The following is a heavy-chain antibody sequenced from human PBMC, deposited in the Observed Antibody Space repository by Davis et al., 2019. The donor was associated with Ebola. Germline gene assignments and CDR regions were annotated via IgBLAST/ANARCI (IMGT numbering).Heavy chain of an antibody. D-gene: IGHD2-2*01. J-gene: IGHJ3*01. Sequence: GESLKISCAASGFTFANAWMNWVRQAPGKGLEWVAVISYDGSNKYYADSVKGRFTISRDNSKNTLYLQMNSLTSEDTAVYYCAKKGREYCRSSSCPPDALHVWGPGTVVTVSS. CDR2: ISYDGSNK. CDR3: AKKGREYCRSSSCPPDALHV. V-gene: IGHV3-30-3*01. CDR1: GFTFANAW.